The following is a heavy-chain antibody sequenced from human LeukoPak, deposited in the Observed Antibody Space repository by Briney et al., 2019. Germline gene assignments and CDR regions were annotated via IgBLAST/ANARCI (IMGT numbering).Heavy chain of an antibody. CDR2: SSGSGGST. D-gene: IGHD2-2*01. J-gene: IGHJ4*02. V-gene: IGHV3-23*01. Sequence: GGSLRLSCAASGFTFSNYAMSWVRQAPGKGLEWVSASSGSGGSTHYADSVKGRFTISRDNSKSTLYLQMNSLRAGDTAVYYCAKYAGLYYSDYWGQGTLVTVSS. CDR3: AKYAGLYYSDY. CDR1: GFTFSNYA.